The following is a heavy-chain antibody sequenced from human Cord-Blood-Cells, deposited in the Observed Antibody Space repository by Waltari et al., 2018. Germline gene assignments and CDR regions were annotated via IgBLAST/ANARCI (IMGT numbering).Heavy chain of an antibody. J-gene: IGHJ4*02. Sequence: QVQLQESGPGLVKPSETLSLTCAVSGYSISSGYYWGWIRQPPGRGLEWIGSNYHSGSTYYNPSLKSRVTISVDTAKNQFSLKLSSVTAADTAVYYCARRTGEFDYWGQGTLVTVSS. V-gene: IGHV4-38-2*01. CDR2: NYHSGST. CDR3: ARRTGEFDY. CDR1: GYSISSGYY. D-gene: IGHD7-27*01.